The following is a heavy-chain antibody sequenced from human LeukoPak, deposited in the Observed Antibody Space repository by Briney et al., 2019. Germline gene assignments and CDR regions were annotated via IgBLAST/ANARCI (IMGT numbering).Heavy chain of an antibody. Sequence: KPSETLSLTCTVSGGSVSAVSHYWVWIRQSPGKGPEWIGNIYYTGSTHYNPSLKSRVFMSVDTSKNQFSLEVTSVTAADTALYFCARLVCDACYPAGNWFDPWSQGTLVTVSS. J-gene: IGHJ5*02. CDR3: ARLVCDACYPAGNWFDP. CDR1: GGSVSAVSHY. V-gene: IGHV4-39*01. D-gene: IGHD2-21*02. CDR2: IYYTGST.